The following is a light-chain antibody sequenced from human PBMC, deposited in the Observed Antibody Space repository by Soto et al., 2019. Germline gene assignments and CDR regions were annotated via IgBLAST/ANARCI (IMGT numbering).Light chain of an antibody. Sequence: QPALTQPASVSGSPGQSIAISCTGTSSDIGGYNYVSWYQQHPGKAPKLMIYEVTYRPSGVSNRFSGSKSGNTASLTISGLQAEDEADYYCNSYTSSSTLVFGTGTKVTVL. CDR1: SSDIGGYNY. CDR2: EVT. V-gene: IGLV2-14*01. J-gene: IGLJ1*01. CDR3: NSYTSSSTLV.